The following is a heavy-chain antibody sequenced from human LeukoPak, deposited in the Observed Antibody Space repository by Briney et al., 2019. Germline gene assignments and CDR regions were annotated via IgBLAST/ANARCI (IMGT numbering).Heavy chain of an antibody. CDR2: INPNSGGT. CDR1: VYTYTGYY. D-gene: IGHD1-26*01. V-gene: IGHV1-2*02. CDR3: ARILRGALPDY. Sequence: ASVKVSCKASVYTYTGYYMHWVRQAPGQGFEWMGWINPNSGGTNYAQKFQGGVTMTRDTSISTAYMELSRLRSDDTAVYYCARILRGALPDYWGQGALVTVSS. J-gene: IGHJ4*02.